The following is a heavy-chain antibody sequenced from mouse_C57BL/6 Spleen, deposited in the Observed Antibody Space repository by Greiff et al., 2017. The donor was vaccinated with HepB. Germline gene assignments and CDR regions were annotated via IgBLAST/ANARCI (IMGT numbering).Heavy chain of an antibody. CDR3: ARRYDYDEGYFDV. V-gene: IGHV1-64*01. CDR2: IHPNSGST. CDR1: GYTFTSYW. Sequence: QVQLQQPGAELVKPGASVKLSCKASGYTFTSYWMHWVKQRPGQGLEWIGMIHPNSGSTNYNEKFKSKATLTVDKSSSTAYMQLSSLTSEDSAVYYCARRYDYDEGYFDVWGTGTTVTVSS. J-gene: IGHJ1*03. D-gene: IGHD2-4*01.